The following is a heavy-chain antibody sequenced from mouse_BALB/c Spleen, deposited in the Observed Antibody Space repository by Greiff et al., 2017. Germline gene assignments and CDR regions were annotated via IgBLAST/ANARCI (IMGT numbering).Heavy chain of an antibody. CDR1: GYSITSDYA. CDR2: ISYSGST. CDR3: ARLDGHWYFDV. D-gene: IGHD2-3*01. V-gene: IGHV3-2*02. Sequence: EVKLMESGPGLVKPSQSLSLTCTVTGYSITSDYAWNWIRQFPGNKLEWMGYISYSGSTSYNPSLKSRISITRDTSKNQFFLQLNSVTTEDTATYYCARLDGHWYFDVWGAGTTVTVSS. J-gene: IGHJ1*01.